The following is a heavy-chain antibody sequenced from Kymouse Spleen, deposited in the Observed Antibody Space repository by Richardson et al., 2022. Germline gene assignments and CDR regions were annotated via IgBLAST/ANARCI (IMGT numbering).Heavy chain of an antibody. CDR3: ARDGGIAARPGFDY. V-gene: IGHV4-34*01. J-gene: IGHJ4*02. CDR1: GGSFSGYY. Sequence: QVQLQQWGAGLLKPSETLSLTCAVYGGSFSGYYWSWIRQPPGKGLEWIGEINHSGSTNYNPSLKSRVTISVDTSKNQFSLKLSSVTAADTAVYYCARDGGIAARPGFDYWGQGTLVTVSS. D-gene: IGHD6-6*01. CDR2: INHSGST.